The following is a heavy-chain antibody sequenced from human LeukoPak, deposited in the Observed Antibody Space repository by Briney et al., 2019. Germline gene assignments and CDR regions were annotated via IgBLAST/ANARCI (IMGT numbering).Heavy chain of an antibody. CDR2: ISSSSSYI. CDR1: GFTFSSYS. D-gene: IGHD5-12*01. J-gene: IGHJ4*02. Sequence: GGSLRLSCAASGFTFSSYSMNWGRQAPGKGLEWVSSISSSSSYIYYADSVKGRFNISRDNAKNSLYLQMNSLRAEDTAVYYCARGPLYSGYDYYYFDYWGQGTLVTVSS. V-gene: IGHV3-21*01. CDR3: ARGPLYSGYDYYYFDY.